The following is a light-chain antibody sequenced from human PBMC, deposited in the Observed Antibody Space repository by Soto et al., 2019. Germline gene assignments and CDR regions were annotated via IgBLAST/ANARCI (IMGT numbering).Light chain of an antibody. Sequence: QSALTQPASVSGSPGQSITISCTGTSSDVGGYNYVSWYQQHPANAPKLMIYDVRNRPSGVSNRFSGSKSVNTASLTISGLQAEAAADYYRSSYATVSPYVFGTGTQLTVL. CDR2: DVR. J-gene: IGLJ1*01. V-gene: IGLV2-14*01. CDR1: SSDVGGYNY. CDR3: SSYATVSPYV.